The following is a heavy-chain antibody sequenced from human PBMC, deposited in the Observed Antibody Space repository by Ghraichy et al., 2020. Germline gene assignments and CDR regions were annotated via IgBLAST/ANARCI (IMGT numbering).Heavy chain of an antibody. CDR2: IWYDGSNK. CDR3: ARDNTVTTLGESFTHLDY. V-gene: IGHV3-33*01. CDR1: GFTFSSYG. D-gene: IGHD4-17*01. Sequence: LSLTCAASGFTFSSYGMHWVRQAPGKGLEWVAVIWYDGSNKYYADSVKGRFTISRDNSKNTLYLQMNSLRAEDTAVYYCARDNTVTTLGESFTHLDYWGRGTLVTVSS. J-gene: IGHJ4*02.